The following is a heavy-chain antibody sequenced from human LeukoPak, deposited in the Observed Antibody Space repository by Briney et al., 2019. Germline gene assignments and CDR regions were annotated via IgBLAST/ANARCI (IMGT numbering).Heavy chain of an antibody. D-gene: IGHD2-2*01. CDR2: INARGDT. V-gene: IGHV4-34*01. Sequence: PSETLSLTCAVYGWSFNDYYWNWIRQPPGKGLEWIGEINARGDTNFNPSLKSRVTISVDTSKSQFSLRLTSMIAADTAVYYCARGQVPAARGYNWIDPSGQGTLVTVSS. CDR3: ARGQVPAARGYNWIDP. J-gene: IGHJ5*02. CDR1: GWSFNDYY.